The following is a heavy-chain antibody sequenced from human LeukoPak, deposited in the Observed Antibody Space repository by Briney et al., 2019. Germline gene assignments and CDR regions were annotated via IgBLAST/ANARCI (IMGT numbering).Heavy chain of an antibody. CDR2: INHSGST. D-gene: IGHD2-2*02. Sequence: SETLSLTCAVYGGSFSGYYWSWIRQPPGKGLEWIGEINHSGSTNYNPSLKSRVTISVDTSKNQFSLKLSSVTAADTAVYYCASWCIRSCYSPYYYYGMDVWGQGTTVTVSS. V-gene: IGHV4-34*01. J-gene: IGHJ6*02. CDR1: GGSFSGYY. CDR3: ASWCIRSCYSPYYYYGMDV.